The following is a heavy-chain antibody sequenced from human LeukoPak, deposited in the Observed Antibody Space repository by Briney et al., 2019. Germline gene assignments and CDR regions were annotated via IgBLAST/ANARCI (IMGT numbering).Heavy chain of an antibody. V-gene: IGHV4-34*01. J-gene: IGHJ6*03. CDR2: INHSGST. CDR3: ARAPRGYYYYYYMDV. CDR1: GGSISGYY. Sequence: SETLSLTCTVSGGSISGYYWSWIRQPPGKGLEWIGEINHSGSTNYNPSLKSRVTISVDTSKNQFSLKLSSVTAADTAVYYCARAPRGYYYYYYMDVWGKGTTVTVSS.